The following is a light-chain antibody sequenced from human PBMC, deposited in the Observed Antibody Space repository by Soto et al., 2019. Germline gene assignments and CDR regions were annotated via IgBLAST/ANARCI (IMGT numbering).Light chain of an antibody. V-gene: IGLV2-14*03. CDR1: SSDIGSYNY. CDR2: GVT. Sequence: QSALAQPASVSGSPGQSITSSCTGTSSDIGSYNYISWYQQYPDKGPKLIIYGVTNRPSGVSNRFSGSKSGYTASLTISGLQAEDEADYYCCSYTTTTAYVFGTGTKLTVL. CDR3: CSYTTTTAYV. J-gene: IGLJ1*01.